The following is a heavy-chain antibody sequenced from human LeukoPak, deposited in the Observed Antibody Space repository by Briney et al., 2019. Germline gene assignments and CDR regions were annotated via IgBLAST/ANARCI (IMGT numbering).Heavy chain of an antibody. J-gene: IGHJ5*02. CDR3: ARGDNSDLNWFDP. D-gene: IGHD2-15*01. CDR1: GYTFTNYY. CDR2: INAYNGNT. V-gene: IGHV1-18*04. Sequence: ASVKVSCKASGYTFTNYYMHWVRQAPGQGLEWMGWINAYNGNTNYAQKLQGRVTMTTDTSTSTAYMELRSLRSDDTAVYYCARGDNSDLNWFDPWGQGTLVTVSS.